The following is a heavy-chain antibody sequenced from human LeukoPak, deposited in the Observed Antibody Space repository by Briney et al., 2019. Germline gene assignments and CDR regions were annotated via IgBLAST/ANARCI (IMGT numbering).Heavy chain of an antibody. V-gene: IGHV1-2*02. D-gene: IGHD3-9*01. Sequence: ASVKVSCKASGYTFTGYYMHWVRQAPGQGLEWMGWINPNSGGTNYAQKFQGRVTMTRDTSISTAYMELSRLRSDDTAVYYCARDPVLRYFDWQYHFDYWGQGTLVTVSS. CDR1: GYTFTGYY. CDR3: ARDPVLRYFDWQYHFDY. J-gene: IGHJ4*02. CDR2: INPNSGGT.